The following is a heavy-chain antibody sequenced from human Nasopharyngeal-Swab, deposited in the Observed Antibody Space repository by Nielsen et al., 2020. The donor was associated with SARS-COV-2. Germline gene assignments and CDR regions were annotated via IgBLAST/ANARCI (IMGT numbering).Heavy chain of an antibody. CDR3: ARGPTQQLVRDY. D-gene: IGHD6-13*01. Sequence: WIHQPPGKGLEWIGEINHSGSTNYNPSLKSRVTISVDTSKNQFSLKLSSVTAADTAVYYCARGPTQQLVRDYWGQGTPVTVSS. V-gene: IGHV4-34*01. CDR2: INHSGST. J-gene: IGHJ4*02.